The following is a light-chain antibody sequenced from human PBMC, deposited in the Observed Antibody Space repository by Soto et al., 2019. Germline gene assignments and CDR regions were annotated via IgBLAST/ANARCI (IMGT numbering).Light chain of an antibody. Sequence: DIQMTQSPSSLSASVGDRVTITCRASQSISSYLNWYQQKPGKAPKLLIYAASSLQSGVPSRFSGCGSGTDFILTISSLQPEDFATYYCQQSYSTPQTFGQGTKVEIK. J-gene: IGKJ1*01. V-gene: IGKV1-39*01. CDR2: AAS. CDR3: QQSYSTPQT. CDR1: QSISSY.